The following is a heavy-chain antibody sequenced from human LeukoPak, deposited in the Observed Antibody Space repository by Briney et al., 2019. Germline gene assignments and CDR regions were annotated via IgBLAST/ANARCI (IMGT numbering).Heavy chain of an antibody. Sequence: SETLSLTCAVYGGSFSGYYWSWIRQPPGKGLEWIGEINHSGSTNYNPSLKSRVTISVDTSKNQFSLKLSSVTAADTAVYYCARADTAMAEPFDYWGQGTLVTVSS. CDR2: INHSGST. D-gene: IGHD5-18*01. CDR3: ARADTAMAEPFDY. CDR1: GGSFSGYY. J-gene: IGHJ4*02. V-gene: IGHV4-34*01.